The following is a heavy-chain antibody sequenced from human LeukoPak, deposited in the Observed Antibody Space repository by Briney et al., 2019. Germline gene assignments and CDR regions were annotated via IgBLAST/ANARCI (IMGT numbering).Heavy chain of an antibody. CDR1: GFIFSSYG. Sequence: GRSLRLSCAATGFIFSSYGKHWVRQAPGKGLEWVAVIWYDGSNKYYADSVKGRFTISRDNSKNTLYLQRNSLRAEDTAVYYCARGDYYSSRGDYWGQGTLVTVSS. J-gene: IGHJ4*02. D-gene: IGHD3-10*01. V-gene: IGHV3-33*01. CDR3: ARGDYYSSRGDY. CDR2: IWYDGSNK.